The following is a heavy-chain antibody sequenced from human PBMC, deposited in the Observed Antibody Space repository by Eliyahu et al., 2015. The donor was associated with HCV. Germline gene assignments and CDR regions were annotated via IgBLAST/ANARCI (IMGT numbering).Heavy chain of an antibody. Sequence: EVQLVESGGGLVKPGGSLRLSCAASGFTFSSXXMNWVRXAPGKGLEWVSSISSSSSYIYYADSVKGRFTISRDNAKNSLYLQMNSLRAEDTAVYYCARDRSPTYYDFWSGYYYYYYGMDVWGQGTTVTVSS. D-gene: IGHD3-3*01. CDR3: ARDRSPTYYDFWSGYYYYYYGMDV. CDR1: GFTFSSXX. CDR2: ISSSSSYI. V-gene: IGHV3-21*01. J-gene: IGHJ6*02.